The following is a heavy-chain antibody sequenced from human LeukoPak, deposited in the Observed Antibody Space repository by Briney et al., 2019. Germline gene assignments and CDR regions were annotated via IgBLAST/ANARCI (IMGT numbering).Heavy chain of an antibody. CDR1: GFTFSSYA. CDR3: AKDFPSSGYYGSYFDY. CDR2: ISGSGGST. Sequence: GGSLRLSCAASGFTFSSYAMSWVRQAPGKGLEWVSAISGSGGSTYYADSVKGRFTISRDNSKSTLYLQMNSLRAEDTAVYYCAKDFPSSGYYGSYFDYWGQGTLVTVSS. J-gene: IGHJ4*02. D-gene: IGHD3-22*01. V-gene: IGHV3-23*01.